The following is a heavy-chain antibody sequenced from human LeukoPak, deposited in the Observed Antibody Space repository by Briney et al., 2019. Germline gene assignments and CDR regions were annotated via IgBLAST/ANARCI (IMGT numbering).Heavy chain of an antibody. Sequence: PGGSLRLSCAASGFTFSSYGMHWVRQAPGKGLEWVAVISYDGSNKYYADSVKGRFTISRDNSKNTLYLQMNSLRAEDTAVYYCARGPGKLRYFDYYYYGMDVWGQGTTVTVSS. CDR1: GFTFSSYG. V-gene: IGHV3-30*03. CDR2: ISYDGSNK. D-gene: IGHD3-9*01. J-gene: IGHJ6*02. CDR3: ARGPGKLRYFDYYYYGMDV.